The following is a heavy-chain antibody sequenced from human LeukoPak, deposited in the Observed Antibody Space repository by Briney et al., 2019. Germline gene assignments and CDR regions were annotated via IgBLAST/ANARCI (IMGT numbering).Heavy chain of an antibody. CDR1: GYTFTSYG. CDR3: ASSSLPGSSSFSLHY. Sequence: ASVKVSCKASGYTFTSYGISWVRQAPGQGLEWMGWISAYNGNTNYAQKLQGRVTMTTDTSTSTAYMELRSLRSDDTAVYYCASSSLPGSSSFSLHYWGQGTLVTVSS. D-gene: IGHD6-6*01. V-gene: IGHV1-18*01. CDR2: ISAYNGNT. J-gene: IGHJ4*02.